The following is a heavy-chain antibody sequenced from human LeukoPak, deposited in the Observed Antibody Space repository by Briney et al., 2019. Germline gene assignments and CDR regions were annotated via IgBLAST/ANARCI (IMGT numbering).Heavy chain of an antibody. D-gene: IGHD3-16*01. V-gene: IGHV1-46*01. CDR1: GYTSTNYG. CDR3: ARDFSGEWEQVTGWWLDP. J-gene: IGHJ5*02. CDR2: INPSGDFR. Sequence: ASVKVSCKASGYTSTNYGISWVRQAPGQGLEWMGIINPSGDFRSYAQKFKGRVTVTRDMSTRTVYMELSDLRPDDTAVYYCARDFSGEWEQVTGWWLDPWGQGTLVIVSS.